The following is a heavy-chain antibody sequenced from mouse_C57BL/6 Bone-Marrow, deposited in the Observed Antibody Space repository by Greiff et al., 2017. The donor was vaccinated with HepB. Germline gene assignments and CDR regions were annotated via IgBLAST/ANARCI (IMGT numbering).Heavy chain of an antibody. J-gene: IGHJ4*01. CDR1: GYTFTDYN. Sequence: EVQRVESGPELVKPGASVKMSCKASGYTFTDYNMHWVKQSHGKSLEWIGYINPNNGGTSYNQKFKGKATLTVNKSSSTAYMELRSLTSEDSAVYYCARYDYYYYAMDYWGQGTSVTVSS. D-gene: IGHD2-4*01. CDR3: ARYDYYYYAMDY. CDR2: INPNNGGT. V-gene: IGHV1-22*01.